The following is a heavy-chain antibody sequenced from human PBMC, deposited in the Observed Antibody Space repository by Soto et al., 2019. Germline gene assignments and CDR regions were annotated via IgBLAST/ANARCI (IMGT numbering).Heavy chain of an antibody. D-gene: IGHD3-22*01. J-gene: IGHJ4*02. CDR2: RYDDEST. CDR1: GDSIRNVNYY. V-gene: IGHV4-39*01. Sequence: LQLQESGPGLVKPSETLSLTCTVSGDSIRNVNYYWGWIRQPPGKGLQWIVSRYDDESTFYNPSLRGRVTVSLDTSRNQFSLRMTSVTAADKGVYYCARGIYVGSSGYYLDVWGQGNLVTVSS. CDR3: ARGIYVGSSGYYLDV.